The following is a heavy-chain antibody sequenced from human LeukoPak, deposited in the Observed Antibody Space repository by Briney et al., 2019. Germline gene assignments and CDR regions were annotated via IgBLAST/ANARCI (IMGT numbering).Heavy chain of an antibody. CDR3: ARARVGGFFGEGAFDI. Sequence: QTGGSLRLSCAASGFTFSSYAMHWVRQAPGKGLEWVAVISYDGSNKYYADSVKGRFTISRDNSKNTLYLQMNSLRAEDTAVYYCARARVGGFFGEGAFDIWGQGTMVTVSS. V-gene: IGHV3-30-3*01. CDR2: ISYDGSNK. CDR1: GFTFSSYA. J-gene: IGHJ3*02. D-gene: IGHD3-3*01.